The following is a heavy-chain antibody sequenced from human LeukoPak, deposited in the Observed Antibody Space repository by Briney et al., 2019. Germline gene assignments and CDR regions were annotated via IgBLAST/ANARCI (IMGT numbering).Heavy chain of an antibody. CDR1: GYTFTSYD. CDR3: ARAAVAGLYWYLDL. D-gene: IGHD6-19*01. Sequence: VASLKLSCKASGYTFTSYDINWVRQATGQGLEWMGWMNPNSGNTGYAQKVQGRVTMTRNTSISTAYMELSSLRSEDTAVYYCARAAVAGLYWYLDLWGRGTLVTVSS. CDR2: MNPNSGNT. J-gene: IGHJ2*01. V-gene: IGHV1-8*01.